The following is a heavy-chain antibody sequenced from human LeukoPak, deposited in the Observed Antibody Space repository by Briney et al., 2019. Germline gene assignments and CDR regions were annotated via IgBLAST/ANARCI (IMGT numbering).Heavy chain of an antibody. CDR2: INLGGTNK. CDR1: GFSFSTHW. Sequence: QPGGSLRLSCVASGFSFSTHWMHWVRQAPGKGLEWVATINLGGTNKYYVDAVKGRFSISRDDATSSLHLQMNSLRVEDTAVYYCAGIDADWGQGTLVTVSS. V-gene: IGHV3-7*03. D-gene: IGHD3-9*01. J-gene: IGHJ4*02. CDR3: AGIDAD.